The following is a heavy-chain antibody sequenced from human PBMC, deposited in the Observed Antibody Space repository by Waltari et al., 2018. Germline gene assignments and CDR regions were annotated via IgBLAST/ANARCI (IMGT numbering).Heavy chain of an antibody. CDR3: ARDGFPDDYGDYLGY. V-gene: IGHV3-53*01. CDR2: IYTDGRT. CDR1: GFTVTDNY. J-gene: IGHJ4*02. D-gene: IGHD4-17*01. Sequence: EVQLVESGGGLIQPGGSLRLSCAASGFTVTDNYCSWVRQAPGNGREWVSVIYTDGRTYYADSVKWLFTVSRDDSKNTLYLQMNSLRAEDTAMYYCARDGFPDDYGDYLGYWGQGTLVTVSS.